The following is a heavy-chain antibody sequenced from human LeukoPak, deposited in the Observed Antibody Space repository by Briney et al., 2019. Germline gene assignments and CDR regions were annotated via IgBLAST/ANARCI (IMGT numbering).Heavy chain of an antibody. CDR3: ARQSSGYYYGWFDP. D-gene: IGHD3-22*01. J-gene: IGHJ5*02. CDR2: IFYTGNT. Sequence: PSETLSLTCNVSGASISSGDYYWAWIRQPPGKGLEWIATIFYTGNTHYNPSLKSRVTMSVDTVKNQFSLNLNSVTAADTAVYYCARQSSGYYYGWFDPWGQGTLVTVSS. V-gene: IGHV4-39*01. CDR1: GASISSGDYY.